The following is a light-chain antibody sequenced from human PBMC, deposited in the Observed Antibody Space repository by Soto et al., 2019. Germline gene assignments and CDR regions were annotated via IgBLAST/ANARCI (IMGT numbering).Light chain of an antibody. J-gene: IGKJ4*01. CDR2: WAS. Sequence: DIVMTQSPDSLAVSLGERVTINCKSSQTILYSSNNESCLAWYRQKPGQAPELLIYWASTRESGVPDRFSGSGSGTDFTLTISSLQAEDVAVYYYQQYYSSPLTFGGGTKVEIK. CDR1: QTILYSSNNESC. V-gene: IGKV4-1*01. CDR3: QQYYSSPLT.